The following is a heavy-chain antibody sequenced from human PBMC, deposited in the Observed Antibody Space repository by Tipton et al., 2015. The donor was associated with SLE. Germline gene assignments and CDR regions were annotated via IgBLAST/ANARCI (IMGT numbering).Heavy chain of an antibody. CDR2: INHSGST. J-gene: IGHJ4*02. CDR3: ARGIAAAGKENFDY. D-gene: IGHD6-13*01. CDR1: GGSFSGYY. V-gene: IGHV4-34*01. Sequence: TLSLTCAVYGGSFSGYYWSWIRQPPGKGLEWIGEINHSGSTNYNPSLKSRVTISVDTSKNQFSLKLSSVTAADTAVYYCARGIAAAGKENFDYWGQGTLVTVSS.